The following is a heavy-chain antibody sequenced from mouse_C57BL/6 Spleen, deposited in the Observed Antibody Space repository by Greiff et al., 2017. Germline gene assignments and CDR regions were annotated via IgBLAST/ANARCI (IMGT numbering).Heavy chain of an antibody. CDR2: IYPSDSDT. CDR1: GYTFTSYW. J-gene: IGHJ4*01. Sequence: QVQLQQSGAELVKPGASVKVSCKASGYTFTSYWMPWVKQRPGQGLEWIGRIYPSDSDTNYHEKFKGQATLTVDKSSSTAYMQLSSLTSEDSAVYYCARSSCVYAIDYWGQGTSVTVSS. V-gene: IGHV1-74*01. CDR3: ARSSCVYAIDY.